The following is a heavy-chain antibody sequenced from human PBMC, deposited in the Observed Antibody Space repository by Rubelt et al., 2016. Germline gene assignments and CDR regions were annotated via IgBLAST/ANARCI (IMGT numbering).Heavy chain of an antibody. CDR3: AGRPLEDPGGSYPFDC. D-gene: IGHD1-26*01. Sequence: QLQLQESGPGLVKPSETLSLTCTVSGGSISSSSYYWGWIRQPPGKGLEWIGSIYYSGSTYYNPSLRSRVTISVDTSKNKFYREVTSVTAADTAVYYCAGRPLEDPGGSYPFDCWGQGALVTVSS. V-gene: IGHV4-39*01. CDR1: GGSISSSSYY. J-gene: IGHJ4*02. CDR2: IYYSGST.